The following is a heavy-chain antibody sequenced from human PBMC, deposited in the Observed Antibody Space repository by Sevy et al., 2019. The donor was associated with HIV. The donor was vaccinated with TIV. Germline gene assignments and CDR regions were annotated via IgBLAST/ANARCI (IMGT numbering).Heavy chain of an antibody. V-gene: IGHV1-2*02. Sequence: ASLKVSCKASGYTFTGYYMHWVRQAPGQGLEWMGWINPNSGGTNYAQKFQGRVTMTRDTSISTAYMELSRLRSDDTAVYYCARLMGLSSGRGNYFDYWGQGTLVTVSS. J-gene: IGHJ4*02. CDR1: GYTFTGYY. CDR3: ARLMGLSSGRGNYFDY. D-gene: IGHD6-19*01. CDR2: INPNSGGT.